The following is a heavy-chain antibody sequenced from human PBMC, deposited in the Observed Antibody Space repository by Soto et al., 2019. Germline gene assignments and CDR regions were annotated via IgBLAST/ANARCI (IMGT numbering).Heavy chain of an antibody. D-gene: IGHD1-26*01. CDR2: ISSNGGST. J-gene: IGHJ4*02. CDR1: GFTFSSYA. CDR3: VLGLGVGATYFDY. Sequence: GGSLRLSCSASGFTFSSYAMHWVRQAPGKGLEYVSAISSNGGSTYYADSVKGRFTISRDNSKNTLYLQMSSLRAEDTAVYYCVLGLGVGATYFDYWGQGTLVTVSS. V-gene: IGHV3-64D*06.